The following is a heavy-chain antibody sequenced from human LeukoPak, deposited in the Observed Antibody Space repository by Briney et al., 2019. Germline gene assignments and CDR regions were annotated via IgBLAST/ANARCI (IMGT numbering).Heavy chain of an antibody. J-gene: IGHJ4*02. CDR1: GFTFNNYA. CDR3: ARDHFDFWSGSYSGITHFDY. Sequence: PGGSLRLSCVVSGFTFNNYAMSWVRQAPGKGLEWVSSISIRGVNPTYADSVKGRFTTSRDNAKNSLFLQMNSLRAEDTAVYFCARDHFDFWSGSYSGITHFDYWGQGTLVTVSS. V-gene: IGHV3-23*01. D-gene: IGHD3-3*01. CDR2: ISIRGVNP.